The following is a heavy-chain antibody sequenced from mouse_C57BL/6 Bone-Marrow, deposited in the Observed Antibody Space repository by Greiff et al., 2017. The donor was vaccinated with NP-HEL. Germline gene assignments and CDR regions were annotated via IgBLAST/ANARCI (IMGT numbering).Heavy chain of an antibody. CDR3: ARPLIYYYSSSYDYFGN. D-gene: IGHD1-1*01. Sequence: EVQLQQSGPELVKSCASVKIFCKASGYTFTDYYMNWVNQSHGKSLEWIGDINPNTGGTSHNQKLKGKATLTVAKSSSTAYMELRSLTSEDSAVYYCARPLIYYYSSSYDYFGNWRQGTTHTVSS. CDR2: INPNTGGT. V-gene: IGHV1-26*01. CDR1: GYTFTDYY. J-gene: IGHJ2*01.